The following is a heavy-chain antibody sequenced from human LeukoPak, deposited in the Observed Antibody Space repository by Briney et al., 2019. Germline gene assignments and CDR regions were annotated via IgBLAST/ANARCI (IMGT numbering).Heavy chain of an antibody. Sequence: ASVKVSCKASGYTFTGYYMHWVRQAPGQGLEWMGWINPSSGGTNYAQKFQGRVTMTRDTSISTAYMELSRLRSDDTAVYYCARSATGRDAFDIWGQGTMVTVSS. CDR2: INPSSGGT. J-gene: IGHJ3*02. D-gene: IGHD3-9*01. V-gene: IGHV1-2*02. CDR1: GYTFTGYY. CDR3: ARSATGRDAFDI.